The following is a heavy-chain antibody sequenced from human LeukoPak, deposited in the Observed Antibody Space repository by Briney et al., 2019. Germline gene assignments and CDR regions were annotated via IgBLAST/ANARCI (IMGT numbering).Heavy chain of an antibody. CDR3: ARDRSSPGPFDY. Sequence: GGSLRLSCAASGFTFSSYAMHWVRQAPGKGLEWVAVISYDGSNKYYADSVKGRFTISRDNSKNTLYLQMNSLRAEDTAVYYCARDRSSPGPFDYWGQGTLVTVSS. D-gene: IGHD6-13*01. V-gene: IGHV3-30-3*01. J-gene: IGHJ4*02. CDR2: ISYDGSNK. CDR1: GFTFSSYA.